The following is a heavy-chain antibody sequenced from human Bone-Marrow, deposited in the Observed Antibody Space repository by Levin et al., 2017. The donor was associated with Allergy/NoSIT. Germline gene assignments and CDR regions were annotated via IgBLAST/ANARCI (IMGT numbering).Heavy chain of an antibody. Sequence: PGGSLRLSCAASGFTFPNAWLSWVRHGPGKGPEWIGRIKSKSDGGTIDYAAPLKGRFTISRDDSKNMLYLEMNSLKTEDTAVYYCTTDTTVTMQGDVFDLWGQGTTVNVSS. V-gene: IGHV3-15*01. CDR1: GFTFPNAW. D-gene: IGHD4-17*01. CDR3: TTDTTVTMQGDVFDL. J-gene: IGHJ3*01. CDR2: IKSKSDGGTI.